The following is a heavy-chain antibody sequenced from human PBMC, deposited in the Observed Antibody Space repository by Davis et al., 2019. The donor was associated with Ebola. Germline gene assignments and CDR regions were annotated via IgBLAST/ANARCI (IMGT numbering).Heavy chain of an antibody. Sequence: GGSLRLSCSVSGFMFSSYAMHWVRQAPGKGLQYVSGITNNGGSTYYADSVKGRFIISRDNSKNMLYLQMSSLRIEDTAVYYCVKGSITMTVVVYFDLWGQGTLVTVSS. V-gene: IGHV3-64D*06. CDR3: VKGSITMTVVVYFDL. CDR2: ITNNGGST. CDR1: GFMFSSYA. J-gene: IGHJ4*02. D-gene: IGHD3-22*01.